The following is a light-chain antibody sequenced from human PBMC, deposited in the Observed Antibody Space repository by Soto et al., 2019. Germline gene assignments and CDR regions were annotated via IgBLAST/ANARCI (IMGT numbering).Light chain of an antibody. J-gene: IGKJ5*01. Sequence: EIVLTQSPGTLSLSPGERATLSCRASQSVPRSYLAWYQQKPGQAPRLLIYGTSSRATGIPDRFSGSGSGTDFTLTISSLEPEDFAVYYCQQRSNWPPINFGQGTRLEIK. CDR1: QSVPRSY. CDR3: QQRSNWPPIN. CDR2: GTS. V-gene: IGKV3D-20*02.